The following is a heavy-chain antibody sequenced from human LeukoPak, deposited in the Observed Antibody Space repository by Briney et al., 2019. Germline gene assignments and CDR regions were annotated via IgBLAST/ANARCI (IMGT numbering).Heavy chain of an antibody. V-gene: IGHV1-18*01. CDR3: ARDRLLGQQLVPSFDY. CDR1: GYTFTSYA. Sequence: ASVKVSCKASGYTFTSYAMNWVRQAPGQGLEWMGWISTYNGNTVYAQKVQGRVTMTTDTSTSTAYMELRNLRSDDTAVYYCARDRLLGQQLVPSFDYWGQGTLVTVSS. D-gene: IGHD6-13*01. J-gene: IGHJ4*02. CDR2: ISTYNGNT.